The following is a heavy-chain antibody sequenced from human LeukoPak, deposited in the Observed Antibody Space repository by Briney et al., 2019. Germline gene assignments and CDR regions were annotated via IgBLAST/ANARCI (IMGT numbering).Heavy chain of an antibody. V-gene: IGHV1-18*01. CDR2: ISAYNGNT. CDR1: GYTFTSYG. Sequence: ASVKVSCKASGYTFTSYGISWVGQAPAQGREWMGWISAYNGNTNYAHKLQGRVTMTTHTSTSTAYMELSSLRSDDTAVYYCARDRADCSSTSCYYTDCVCWGEGTLVAVSS. J-gene: IGHJ4*02. D-gene: IGHD2-2*01. CDR3: ARDRADCSSTSCYYTDCVC.